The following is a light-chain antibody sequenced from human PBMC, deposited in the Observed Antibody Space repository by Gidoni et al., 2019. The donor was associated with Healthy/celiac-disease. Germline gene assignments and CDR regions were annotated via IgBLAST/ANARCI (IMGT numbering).Light chain of an antibody. V-gene: IGLV7-43*01. CDR1: TGAVTSGYY. J-gene: IGLJ2*01. CDR3: LLYYGGAQPHVV. CDR2: STS. Sequence: QTVVTQEPSLTVSPGGPVTLTCASSTGAVTSGYYTNWFQQKPGQAPRALIYSTSNKPSLTPARFSGSLRGGKAALTLSGVQPEDEAEYYCLLYYGGAQPHVVFGGGTKLTVL.